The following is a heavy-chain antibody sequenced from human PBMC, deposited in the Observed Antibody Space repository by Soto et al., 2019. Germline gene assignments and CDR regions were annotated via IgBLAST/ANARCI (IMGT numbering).Heavy chain of an antibody. Sequence: GGSLRLSCAASGFTFSGSAMHWVRQASGKGLEWVGRIRSKANSYATAYAASVKGRFTISRDDSKNTAYLQMNSLKTEDTAVYYCTSKGPGEAVWGQGTMVTVSS. J-gene: IGHJ3*01. D-gene: IGHD3-10*01. CDR2: IRSKANSYAT. CDR3: TSKGPGEAV. CDR1: GFTFSGSA. V-gene: IGHV3-73*01.